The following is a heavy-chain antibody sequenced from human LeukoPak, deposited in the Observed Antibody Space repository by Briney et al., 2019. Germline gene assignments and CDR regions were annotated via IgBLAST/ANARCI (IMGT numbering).Heavy chain of an antibody. CDR3: AREDILTGYRDDY. CDR1: GGSISSGDYY. CDR2: IYYSGST. Sequence: SQTLSLTCTVSGGSISSGDYYWSWIRQPPEKGLEWIGYIYYSGSTYYNPSLKSRVTISVDTSKNQFSLKLSSVTAADTAVYYCAREDILTGYRDDYWGQGTLVTVSS. V-gene: IGHV4-30-4*01. D-gene: IGHD3-9*01. J-gene: IGHJ4*02.